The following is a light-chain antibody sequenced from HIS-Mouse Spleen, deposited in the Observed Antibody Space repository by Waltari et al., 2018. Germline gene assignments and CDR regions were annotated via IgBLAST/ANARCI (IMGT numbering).Light chain of an antibody. CDR2: EVS. CDR3: SSYTSSSTV. J-gene: IGLJ1*01. V-gene: IGLV2-18*02. Sequence: QSALTQPPSVSGSPGQSVTISCTGTSSDVGSYNRVSWYQQPPGTAPKLMIYEVSNRPGGVPDRFSGSKSGNTASLTISGLQAEDEADYYCSSYTSSSTVFGTGTKVTVL. CDR1: SSDVGSYNR.